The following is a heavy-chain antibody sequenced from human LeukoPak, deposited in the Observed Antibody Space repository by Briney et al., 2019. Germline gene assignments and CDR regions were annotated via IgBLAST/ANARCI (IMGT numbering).Heavy chain of an antibody. CDR1: GFTFSNYA. J-gene: IGHJ4*02. V-gene: IGHV3-23*01. CDR3: AGRVTGYSSGYVY. Sequence: GGSLRLSCVASGFTFSNYAMSWVRQAPGKGLDWVSVISGSAGKIRYAGSVKGRFTISRDNSENTVYLQMNNLRAEDTAVYYCAGRVTGYSSGYVYWGQGTLVTVSS. D-gene: IGHD5-18*01. CDR2: ISGSAGKI.